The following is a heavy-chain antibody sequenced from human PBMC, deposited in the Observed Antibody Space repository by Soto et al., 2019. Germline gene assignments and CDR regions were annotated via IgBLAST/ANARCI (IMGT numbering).Heavy chain of an antibody. J-gene: IGHJ6*02. CDR1: GFTFSSYG. CDR2: IWSDGSNQ. Sequence: QVQLVESGGGVVQPGRSLRLSCAASGFTFSSYGMHWVRQAPGKGLEWVAVIWSDGSNQYYADSVKGRFTISKDNSKNTLSLQMNSLRAEDTAVYYCARELPGGGMDVWGQGTTVTVSS. D-gene: IGHD3-16*01. V-gene: IGHV3-33*01. CDR3: ARELPGGGMDV.